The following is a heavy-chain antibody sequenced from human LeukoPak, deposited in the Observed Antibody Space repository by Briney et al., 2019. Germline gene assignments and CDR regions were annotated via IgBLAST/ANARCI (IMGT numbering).Heavy chain of an antibody. CDR2: ISGSGGST. Sequence: GGSLRLSCAASGFTFDDYAMHWVRQAPGKGLEWVSAISGSGGSTYYADSVKGRFTISRDNSKNSLYLQMNSLRAEDTAVYYCARVPAPLPYYYDSSGYYNYFDYWGQGTLVTVSS. J-gene: IGHJ4*02. CDR3: ARVPAPLPYYYDSSGYYNYFDY. D-gene: IGHD3-22*01. V-gene: IGHV3-23*01. CDR1: GFTFDDYA.